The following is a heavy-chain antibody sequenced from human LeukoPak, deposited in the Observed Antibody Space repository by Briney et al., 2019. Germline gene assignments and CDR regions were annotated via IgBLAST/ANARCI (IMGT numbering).Heavy chain of an antibody. Sequence: PSETLSLTCTVSGGSISSDYWSWIRQPPGKGLEWAGYIYYSGRTFYNPSLKSRVTMSVDTSKNQFSLKLSSVTAADTAIYYCARGFYSPAYWGQGTLVTVSS. V-gene: IGHV4-59*01. CDR1: GGSISSDY. CDR3: ARGFYSPAY. CDR2: IYYSGRT. D-gene: IGHD4-11*01. J-gene: IGHJ4*02.